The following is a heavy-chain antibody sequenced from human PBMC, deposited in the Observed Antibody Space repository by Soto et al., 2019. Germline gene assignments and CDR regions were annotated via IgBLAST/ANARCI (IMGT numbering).Heavy chain of an antibody. CDR2: INPNSGGT. J-gene: IGHJ6*02. Sequence: GAAVKVSCKASGYTFSGYYIHWLRQAPGQGLEWMGWINPNSGGTNYAQKFQGRVTVTRDTPASTAYMELSRLTSDDTAVYYCARSLTEGYCTITGCYTRPLYGMDVWGQGTRVTFSS. CDR3: ARSLTEGYCTITGCYTRPLYGMDV. V-gene: IGHV1-2*02. D-gene: IGHD2-2*02. CDR1: GYTFSGYY.